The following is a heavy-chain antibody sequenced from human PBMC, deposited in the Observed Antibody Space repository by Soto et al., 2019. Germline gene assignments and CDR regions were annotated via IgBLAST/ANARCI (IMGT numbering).Heavy chain of an antibody. CDR2: IYYSGST. Sequence: SETLSLTCTVSGGSISSYYWSWIRQPPGKGLEWIGYIYYSGSTNYNPSLKSRVTISVDTSKNQFSLKLSSVTAADTAVYYCARVGLDYGDYFQHWGQGTLVTVSS. J-gene: IGHJ1*01. CDR3: ARVGLDYGDYFQH. V-gene: IGHV4-59*01. CDR1: GGSISSYY. D-gene: IGHD4-17*01.